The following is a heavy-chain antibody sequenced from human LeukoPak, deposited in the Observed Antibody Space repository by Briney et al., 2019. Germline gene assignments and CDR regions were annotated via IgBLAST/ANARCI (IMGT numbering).Heavy chain of an antibody. J-gene: IGHJ4*02. D-gene: IGHD6-19*01. V-gene: IGHV4-34*01. CDR2: INHSGST. CDR1: GGSFSGYY. CDR3: ASWRSQRSSGWLVDY. Sequence: SETLSLTCAVYGGSFSGYYWSWIRQPPGKGLEWIGEINHSGSTNYNPSLKSRVTISVDTSKNQFSLKLSSVTAADMAVYYCASWRSQRSSGWLVDYWGQGTLVTVSS.